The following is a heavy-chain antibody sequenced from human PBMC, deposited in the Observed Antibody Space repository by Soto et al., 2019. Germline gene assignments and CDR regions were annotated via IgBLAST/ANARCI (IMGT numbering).Heavy chain of an antibody. CDR1: GGTFSSYT. CDR2: IIPILGIA. CDR3: ARDCSGGSCFDY. V-gene: IGHV1-69*08. J-gene: IGHJ4*02. D-gene: IGHD2-15*01. Sequence: QVQLVQSGAEVKKPGSSVKVSCKASGGTFSSYTISWVRQAPGQGLEWMGRIIPILGIANYAQKFQGRVPITADKSTSTAYMELSSLRSEDTAVYYCARDCSGGSCFDYWGQGTLVTVSS.